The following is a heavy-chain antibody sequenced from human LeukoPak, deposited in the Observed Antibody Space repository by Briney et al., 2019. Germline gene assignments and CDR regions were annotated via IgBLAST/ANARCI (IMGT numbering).Heavy chain of an antibody. CDR1: GGSISRSSYY. V-gene: IGHV4-39*01. CDR3: ARHWDSSGWNFDY. J-gene: IGHJ4*02. D-gene: IGHD6-19*01. CDR2: IYYSGST. Sequence: ADTLSLTCSVSGGSISRSSYYWGWIRQPPGKGLEWIGSIYYSGSTYYNPSLRSRVTISVDTSKNQFSLRLISVTAADTAVYYCARHWDSSGWNFDYWGQGTLVTVSS.